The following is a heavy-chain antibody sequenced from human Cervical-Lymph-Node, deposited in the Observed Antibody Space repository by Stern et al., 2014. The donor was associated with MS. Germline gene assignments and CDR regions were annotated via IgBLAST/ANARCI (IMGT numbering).Heavy chain of an antibody. J-gene: IGHJ4*02. CDR1: GGSISSSNW. CDR3: ARGTQSPNYHNFFDS. V-gene: IGHV4-4*02. Sequence: QLKLQESGPGLVKPSGTLSLTCDVSGGSISSSNWWTWVRQSPEKGLEWLGGVYHTTSTNYNPSLTSRITLSIDKSKNQVSLRLSSVTAADTAVYYCARGTQSPNYHNFFDSWGQGTLVTVSS. D-gene: IGHD5-24*01. CDR2: VYHTTST.